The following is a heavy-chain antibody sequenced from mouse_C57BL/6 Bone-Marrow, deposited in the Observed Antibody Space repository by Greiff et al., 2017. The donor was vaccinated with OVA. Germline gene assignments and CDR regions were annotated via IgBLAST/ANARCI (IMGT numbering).Heavy chain of an antibody. CDR2: INPSTGGT. V-gene: IGHV1-42*01. CDR3: ARRDQVPFAY. CDR1: GYSFTGYY. J-gene: IGHJ3*01. Sequence: EVQLQQSGPELVKPGASVKISCKASGYSFTGYYMNWVKQSPEKSLEWIGEINPSTGGTTYNQKFKAKATLTVDKSSSTAYMQLKSLTSEDSAVYYCARRDQVPFAYWGQGTLVTVSA. D-gene: IGHD3-2*02.